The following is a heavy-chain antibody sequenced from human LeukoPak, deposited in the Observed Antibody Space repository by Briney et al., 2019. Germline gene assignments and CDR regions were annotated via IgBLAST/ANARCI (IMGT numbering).Heavy chain of an antibody. V-gene: IGHV3-21*01. CDR2: ISSSSSYI. Sequence: SGGSLRLSCAASGFTFSSYSMNWIRQAPGKGLEWVSSISSSSSYIYYADSVKGRFTISRDNAKNSLYLQMNSLRAEDTAVYYCARDRGLTSMDVWGKGTTVTVSS. J-gene: IGHJ6*03. CDR3: ARDRGLTSMDV. D-gene: IGHD3-9*01. CDR1: GFTFSSYS.